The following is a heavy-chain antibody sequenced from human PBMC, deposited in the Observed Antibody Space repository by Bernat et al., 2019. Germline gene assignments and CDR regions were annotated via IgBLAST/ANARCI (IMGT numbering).Heavy chain of an antibody. D-gene: IGHD4-17*01. CDR1: GFTFSRYW. V-gene: IGHV3-7*04. Sequence: EVQLVESGGGLVQPGGSLRLSCAASGFTFSRYWMSWVRQAPGKGLEWVANIKQDGSEKYYVDSVKGRFTISRDNAKNSLYLQMNSLRAEDTAVYYCARDESYGDYSFPFDYWGQGTLVTVSS. CDR3: ARDESYGDYSFPFDY. CDR2: IKQDGSEK. J-gene: IGHJ4*02.